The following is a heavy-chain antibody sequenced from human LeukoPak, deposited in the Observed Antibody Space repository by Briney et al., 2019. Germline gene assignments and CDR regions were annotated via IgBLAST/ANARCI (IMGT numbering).Heavy chain of an antibody. CDR1: GFTVSSNY. Sequence: GGSLRLSCAASGFTVSSNYMSWVRQAPGKELEWVSVIYSGGSTYYADSVKGRFTISRDNSKNTLYLQMNSLRAEDTALYYCVRGSRYYYDSSDYFGYWGQGTLVTVSS. CDR3: VRGSRYYYDSSDYFGY. V-gene: IGHV3-53*01. D-gene: IGHD3-22*01. CDR2: IYSGGST. J-gene: IGHJ4*02.